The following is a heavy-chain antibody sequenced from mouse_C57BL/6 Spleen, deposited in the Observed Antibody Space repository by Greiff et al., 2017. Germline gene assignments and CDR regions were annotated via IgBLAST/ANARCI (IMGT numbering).Heavy chain of an antibody. V-gene: IGHV5-12*01. CDR3: ARPDYGSSLAWFAY. CDR2: ISNGGGST. CDR1: GFTFSDYY. D-gene: IGHD1-1*01. J-gene: IGHJ3*01. Sequence: EVHLVESGGGLVQPGGSLKLSCAASGFTFSDYYMYWVRQTPEKRLEWVAYISNGGGSTYYPDTVKGRFTISRDNAKNTLYLQMSRLKSEDTAMYYCARPDYGSSLAWFAYWGQGTLVTVSA.